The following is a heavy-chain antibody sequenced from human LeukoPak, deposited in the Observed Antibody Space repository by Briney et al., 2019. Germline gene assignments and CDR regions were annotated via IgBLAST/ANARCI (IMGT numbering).Heavy chain of an antibody. CDR3: ATNSGWRFDY. Sequence: PGGSLRLSCASSGFTFSDYYMSWIRQAPGKGLEWVSHISGSSTYTNYADSVKGRFTISRDNAKNSLYLQMNSLRAEDTAVYYCATNSGWRFDYWGQGTLVTVSS. D-gene: IGHD2-21*01. CDR2: ISGSSTYT. CDR1: GFTFSDYY. V-gene: IGHV3-11*06. J-gene: IGHJ4*02.